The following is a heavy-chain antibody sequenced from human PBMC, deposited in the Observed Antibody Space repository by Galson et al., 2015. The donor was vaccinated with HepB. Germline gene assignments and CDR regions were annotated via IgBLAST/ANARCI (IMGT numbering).Heavy chain of an antibody. Sequence: SLRLSCAASGFTFSSYAMSWVRQAPGKGLEWVSAISGSGGSTYYADSVKGRFTISRDNSKNTLYLQMNSLRAEDTAVYYCAKVTLPRSSWYGNYFDYWGQGTLVTVSS. CDR2: ISGSGGST. D-gene: IGHD6-13*01. CDR1: GFTFSSYA. V-gene: IGHV3-23*01. J-gene: IGHJ4*02. CDR3: AKVTLPRSSWYGNYFDY.